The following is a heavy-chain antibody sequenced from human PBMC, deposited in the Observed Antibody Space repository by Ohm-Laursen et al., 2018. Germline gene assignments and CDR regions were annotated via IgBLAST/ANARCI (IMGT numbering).Heavy chain of an antibody. CDR3: ARDGNGYYYYYGMDV. Sequence: SDTLSLTCTVSGGSVSSGSYYWSWIRQPPGKGLEWIGYIYYSGSTNYNPSLKSRVTISVDTSKNQFSLKLSSVTAADTAVYYCARDGNGYYYYYGMDVWGQGTTVTVSS. CDR1: GGSVSSGSYY. D-gene: IGHD4-23*01. CDR2: IYYSGST. J-gene: IGHJ6*02. V-gene: IGHV4-61*01.